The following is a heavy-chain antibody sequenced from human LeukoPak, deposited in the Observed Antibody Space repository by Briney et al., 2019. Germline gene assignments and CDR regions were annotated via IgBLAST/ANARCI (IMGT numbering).Heavy chain of an antibody. V-gene: IGHV3-30*19. CDR3: ARDSPPYIVGATFDY. CDR1: GFTFSSYG. J-gene: IGHJ4*02. CDR2: ISYDGSNK. D-gene: IGHD1-26*01. Sequence: GGSLRLSCAASGFTFSSYGMHWVRQAPGRGLEWVAVISYDGSNKYYADSVKGRFTISRDNSKNTLYLQMNSLRAEDTAVYYCARDSPPYIVGATFDYWGQGTLVTVSS.